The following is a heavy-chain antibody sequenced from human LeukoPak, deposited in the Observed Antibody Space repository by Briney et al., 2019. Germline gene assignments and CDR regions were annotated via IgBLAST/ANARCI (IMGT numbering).Heavy chain of an antibody. V-gene: IGHV3-74*01. D-gene: IGHD5-12*01. Sequence: GGCLTPSCAASAFTFSSNWMQWVRQAPGKGLVWVSRIVGDGSSTNYADSVKGRFTISRDNATNTLYLQMNSLRAEDTAVYYCARGYSGYFYYLGEGT. CDR2: IVGDGSST. J-gene: IGHJ4*02. CDR1: AFTFSSNW. CDR3: ARGYSGYFYY.